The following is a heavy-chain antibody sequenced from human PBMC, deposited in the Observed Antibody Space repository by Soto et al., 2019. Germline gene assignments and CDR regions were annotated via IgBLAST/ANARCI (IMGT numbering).Heavy chain of an antibody. CDR2: IIPIFGTA. V-gene: IGHV1-69*13. Sequence: ASVKVSCKASGGTFSSYAISWVRQAPGQGLEWMGGIIPIFGTANYAQKFQGRVTITADESTSTAYMELSSLRAEDTAVYYCARAYSGRLPRRADYYFAMDVWGQGTTVTVSS. J-gene: IGHJ6*02. CDR3: ARAYSGRLPRRADYYFAMDV. D-gene: IGHD2-15*01. CDR1: GGTFSSYA.